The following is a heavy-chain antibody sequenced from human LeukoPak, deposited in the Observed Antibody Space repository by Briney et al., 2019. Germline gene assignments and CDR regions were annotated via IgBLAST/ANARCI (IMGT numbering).Heavy chain of an antibody. CDR2: IYYSGIT. J-gene: IGHJ4*02. V-gene: IGHV4-39*07. CDR1: GGSISSSSYY. D-gene: IGHD6-13*01. CDR3: ASSHLYSSSWYLSGRFDF. Sequence: SETLSLTCTVSGGSISSSSYYWGWIRQPSGKGLEWIGSIYYSGITNYNPSLKSRVTISIDTSKNHFSLQLSSVTAADTAVYYCASSHLYSSSWYLSGRFDFWGQGTLVTVSS.